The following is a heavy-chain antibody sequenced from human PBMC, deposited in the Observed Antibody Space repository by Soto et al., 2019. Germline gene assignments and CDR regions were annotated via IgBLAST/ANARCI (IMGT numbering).Heavy chain of an antibody. D-gene: IGHD5-18*01. V-gene: IGHV3-21*01. CDR2: ISSSSSYI. Sequence: EVQLVESGGGLVTPGGSLRLSCSASGFTFSSFSMNWFRQAPGKGLEWVSSISSSSSYIYYADSEKGRFTISRDNDKNSLYLQMNSLRAADTAVYYCARDLRGYSYGHGDYWGQGTLVAVAS. CDR1: GFTFSSFS. J-gene: IGHJ4*02. CDR3: ARDLRGYSYGHGDY.